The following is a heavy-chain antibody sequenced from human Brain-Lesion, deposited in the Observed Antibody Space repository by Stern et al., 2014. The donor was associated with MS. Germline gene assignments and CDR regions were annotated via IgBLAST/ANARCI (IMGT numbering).Heavy chain of an antibody. CDR3: ATDRDDFRSGYSAPTKGYGLDV. V-gene: IGHV1-24*01. D-gene: IGHD3-3*01. Sequence: AQLVESGAEVKKPGASVKVSCKVSGYTLTELSMHWVRQAPGKGLEWMGGFDPEDGETIYAKNFQGRVTMTEDTSTETAYMELSSLRSEDTAVYYCATDRDDFRSGYSAPTKGYGLDVWGQGTTVTVTS. CDR1: GYTLTELS. J-gene: IGHJ6*02. CDR2: FDPEDGET.